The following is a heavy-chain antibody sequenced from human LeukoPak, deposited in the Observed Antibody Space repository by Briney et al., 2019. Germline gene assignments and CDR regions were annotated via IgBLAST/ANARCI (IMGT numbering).Heavy chain of an antibody. Sequence: GGSLRLSCAGSGFTFSSYAMSWVRQAPGKGLEWVSTISGSGGAGKYYADSVKGRFTVSRDNSRNTLYLPMNSLRAEDTAVYYCVKDRGGSPFYGMDVWGQGTTVTVSS. J-gene: IGHJ6*02. CDR1: GFTFSSYA. D-gene: IGHD1-26*01. V-gene: IGHV3-23*01. CDR3: VKDRGGSPFYGMDV. CDR2: ISGSGGAGK.